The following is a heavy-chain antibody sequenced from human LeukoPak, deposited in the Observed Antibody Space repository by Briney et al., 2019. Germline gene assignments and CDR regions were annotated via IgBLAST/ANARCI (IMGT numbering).Heavy chain of an antibody. Sequence: PSQTLSLTCTVSGGSISSGGYYWSWIRQPPGKGLEWFGDIYYSGSTNYNPSLKSLVTISVDASNNQFSLMLSSVTAADTAVYYCARVGGSGSYYHAMDVWGQGTTVTVSS. V-gene: IGHV4-61*08. CDR1: GGSISSGGYY. D-gene: IGHD3-10*01. CDR3: ARVGGSGSYYHAMDV. J-gene: IGHJ6*02. CDR2: IYYSGST.